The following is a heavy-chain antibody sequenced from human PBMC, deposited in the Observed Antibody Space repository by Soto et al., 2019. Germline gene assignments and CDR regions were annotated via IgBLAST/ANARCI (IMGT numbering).Heavy chain of an antibody. Sequence: EVQLVESGGGLVKPGGSLRLSCAASGFTFSSYSMNWVRQAPGKGLEWVSSISSSSSYIYYADSVKGRFTISRDNAKNSLYLQMNSLRAEDTAVYYCARENGYLDYDYYGMDVWGQGTTVTVTS. CDR2: ISSSSSYI. CDR1: GFTFSSYS. D-gene: IGHD6-13*01. V-gene: IGHV3-21*01. CDR3: ARENGYLDYDYYGMDV. J-gene: IGHJ6*02.